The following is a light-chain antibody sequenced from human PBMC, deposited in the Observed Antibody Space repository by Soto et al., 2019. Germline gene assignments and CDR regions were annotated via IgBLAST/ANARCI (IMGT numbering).Light chain of an antibody. CDR2: ATS. Sequence: EIVLTQSPGTLSSSPGERATLSCRASQSIDNRYLAWYQHKPGQAPRLLIYATSSRATGIPDGFGGSGSGRDFTLALIRLEPEDSAVYYCQQYFGSSWTFGQWTKGAIK. J-gene: IGKJ1*01. CDR1: QSIDNRY. V-gene: IGKV3-20*01. CDR3: QQYFGSSWT.